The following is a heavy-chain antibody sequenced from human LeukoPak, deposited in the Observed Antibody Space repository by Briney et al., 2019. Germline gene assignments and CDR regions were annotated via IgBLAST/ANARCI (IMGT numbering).Heavy chain of an antibody. Sequence: PSETLSLTCAVYGGSFSAYYWSWIRQPPGKGLEWIGEINHSGSTNYNPSLKSRVTISVDTSKNQFSLRLNSVTAADTAMYYCVKSGGYGLIDYWGQGTLVTVSS. CDR1: GGSFSAYY. CDR2: INHSGST. D-gene: IGHD1-26*01. CDR3: VKSGGYGLIDY. V-gene: IGHV4-34*01. J-gene: IGHJ4*02.